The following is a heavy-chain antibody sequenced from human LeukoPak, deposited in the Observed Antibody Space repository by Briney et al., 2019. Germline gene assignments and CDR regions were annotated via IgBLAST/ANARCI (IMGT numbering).Heavy chain of an antibody. J-gene: IGHJ4*02. D-gene: IGHD5/OR15-5a*01. CDR2: INTDGSGT. CDR1: GFTFSSTW. V-gene: IGHV3-74*01. Sequence: GGSLSLSCAAPGFTFSSTWMHWVRQAPGKGLLWVARINTDGSGTIYADSVKGRFTISRDNVKNTLYLQMDSLRAEDTAVYYCATSPSTESHWGQGTLVTVSS. CDR3: ATSPSTESH.